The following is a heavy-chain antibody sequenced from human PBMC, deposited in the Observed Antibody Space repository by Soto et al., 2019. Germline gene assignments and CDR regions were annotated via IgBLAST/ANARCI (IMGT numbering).Heavy chain of an antibody. CDR2: IKQDGSEK. CDR1: GFTFSSYW. CDR3: ARDQALEYFQH. J-gene: IGHJ1*01. V-gene: IGHV3-7*01. Sequence: GGSLRLSCAGSGFTFSSYWMSWVRQAPGKGLEWVANIKQDGSEKYYVDSVKGRFTISRDNAKNSLYLQMNSLRAEDTAVYYCARDQALEYFQHRGQGTLVIVSS.